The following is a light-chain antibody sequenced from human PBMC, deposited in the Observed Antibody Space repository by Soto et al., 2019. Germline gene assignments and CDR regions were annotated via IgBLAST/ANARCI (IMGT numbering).Light chain of an antibody. Sequence: QTVVTQEPSFSVSPGGTVPLTCGLNSGSVSTRHYPSWYQQTPGQAPRALIYSTNTRSSGVPDRFSGSILGSKAALTIAGAQADDESEYHCVLYMGTGISVFGGGTKLTVL. CDR2: STN. CDR1: SGSVSTRHY. CDR3: VLYMGTGISV. V-gene: IGLV8-61*01. J-gene: IGLJ2*01.